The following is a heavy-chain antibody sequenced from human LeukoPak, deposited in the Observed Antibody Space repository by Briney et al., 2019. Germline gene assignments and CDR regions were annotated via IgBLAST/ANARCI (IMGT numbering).Heavy chain of an antibody. V-gene: IGHV4-39*01. CDR3: ARHAGGISATGTRPFDY. CDR2: IYYSGST. Sequence: SETLSLTCTVSGASFSSSTYYWGWIRQPPGKGLEWVGSIYYSGSTYYNPSLKSRVTMSVDTSKNQFSLKLSSVTAADTAMYYCARHAGGISATGTRPFDYWGQGTLVTVSS. D-gene: IGHD6-13*01. CDR1: GASFSSSTYY. J-gene: IGHJ4*02.